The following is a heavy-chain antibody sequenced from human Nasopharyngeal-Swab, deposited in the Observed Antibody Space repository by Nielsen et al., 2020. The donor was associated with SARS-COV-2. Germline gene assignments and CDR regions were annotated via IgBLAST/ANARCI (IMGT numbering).Heavy chain of an antibody. D-gene: IGHD2-2*01. CDR2: INPNSGGT. J-gene: IGHJ6*02. V-gene: IGHV1-2*04. Sequence: ASVKVSCKASGYTFTGYYMHWVRQAPGQGLEWMGWINPNSGGTNYAQKFQGWVTMTRDTSISTAYMELSRLRSDDTAVYYCARERDGDIVVVPAAMRYYYYGMDVWGQGTTVTVSS. CDR3: ARERDGDIVVVPAAMRYYYYGMDV. CDR1: GYTFTGYY.